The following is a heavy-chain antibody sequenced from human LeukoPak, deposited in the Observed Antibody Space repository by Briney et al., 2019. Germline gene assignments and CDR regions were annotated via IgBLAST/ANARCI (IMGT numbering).Heavy chain of an antibody. D-gene: IGHD3-3*01. CDR3: ARDRPPKYTIFGVAGGYNWFDP. V-gene: IGHV4-30-2*01. CDR2: IYHSGST. CDR1: GGSISSGGYS. Sequence: SETLSLTCAVSGGSISSGGYSWSWIRQPPGKGLEWIGYIYHSGSTYYNPSLKSRVTISVDRSKNQFSLKLSSVTAADTAVYYCARDRPPKYTIFGVAGGYNWFDPWGQGTLVTVSS. J-gene: IGHJ5*02.